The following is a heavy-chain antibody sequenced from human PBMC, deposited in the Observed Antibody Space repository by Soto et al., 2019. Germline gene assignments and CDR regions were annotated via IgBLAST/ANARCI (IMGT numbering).Heavy chain of an antibody. Sequence: AGGSLRLSCTASGFTFGDYAMSWVRQAPGKGLEWVGFIRSKAYGGTTEYAASVKGRFTISRDDSKSIAYLQMNSLKTEDTAVYYCTSDGGLYSSGWYYFDYWGQGTLVTVSS. D-gene: IGHD6-19*01. J-gene: IGHJ4*02. CDR1: GFTFGDYA. V-gene: IGHV3-49*04. CDR3: TSDGGLYSSGWYYFDY. CDR2: IRSKAYGGTT.